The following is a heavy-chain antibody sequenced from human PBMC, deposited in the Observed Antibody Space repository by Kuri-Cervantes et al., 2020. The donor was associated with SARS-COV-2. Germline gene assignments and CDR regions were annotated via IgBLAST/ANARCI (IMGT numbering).Heavy chain of an antibody. CDR3: ARNYFGSGSPPDY. J-gene: IGHJ4*02. CDR1: GFSLSTRGMC. CDR2: VDWVDDK. V-gene: IGHV2-70*12. Sequence: SGPTLVKPTQTLTLTCTFSGFSLSTRGMCVSWIRQPPGKALEWLALVDWVDDKYYSTSLKTRLTISKDTSKNQVVLTMTNMDPADTATYYCARNYFGSGSPPDYWGQGTLVTVSS. D-gene: IGHD3-10*01.